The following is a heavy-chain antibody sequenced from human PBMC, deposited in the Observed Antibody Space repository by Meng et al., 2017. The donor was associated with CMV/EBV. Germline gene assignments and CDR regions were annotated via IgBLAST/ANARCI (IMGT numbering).Heavy chain of an antibody. J-gene: IGHJ4*02. CDR3: ARMPRDGYNYIDY. CDR1: GGTFSSYA. D-gene: IGHD5-24*01. CDR2: IIPIFGTA. V-gene: IGHV1-69*12. Sequence: QAQLGQSGAEVKNSGSSVKVSCKASGGTFSSYAISWVRQAPGQGLEWMGGIIPIFGTANYAQKFQGRVTITADESTSTAYMELSSLRSEDTAVYYCARMPRDGYNYIDYWGQGTLVTVSS.